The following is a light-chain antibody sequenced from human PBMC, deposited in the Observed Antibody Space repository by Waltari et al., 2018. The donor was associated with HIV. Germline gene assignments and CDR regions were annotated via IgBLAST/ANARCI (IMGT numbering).Light chain of an antibody. J-gene: IGLJ2*01. V-gene: IGLV2-18*02. CDR2: EVS. CDR1: SSDVGNYNR. Sequence: QSALTQPPSVSGSPGQSVTISCTGTSSDVGNYNRVSWYQQPPGTAPKLLMYEVSSRPSGVPDRFSGSKSGNTASLTISGLQSEDEADYYCSSYTTNSTLVFGGGTKLTVL. CDR3: SSYTTNSTLV.